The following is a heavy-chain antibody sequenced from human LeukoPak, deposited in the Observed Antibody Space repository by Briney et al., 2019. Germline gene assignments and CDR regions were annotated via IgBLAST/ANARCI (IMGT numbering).Heavy chain of an antibody. CDR1: GFTFSSYG. V-gene: IGHV3-21*01. Sequence: GGSLRLSCAASGFTFSSYGMHWVRQAPGKGLEWVSFISSSSSYIQYADSMKGRFTISRDNAKNSLYLQMNSLRAEDTAVYYCARGRVYNGYDPFDYWGQGTLVTVSS. CDR3: ARGRVYNGYDPFDY. CDR2: ISSSSSYI. J-gene: IGHJ4*02. D-gene: IGHD5-12*01.